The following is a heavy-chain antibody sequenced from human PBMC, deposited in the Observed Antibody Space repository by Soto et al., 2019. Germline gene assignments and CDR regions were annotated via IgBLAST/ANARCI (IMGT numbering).Heavy chain of an antibody. V-gene: IGHV3-33*01. J-gene: IGHJ6*02. CDR2: IWHDGSNK. Sequence: GQLVESGGGVVQPGGSLRLSCAASGFTFINFAMHWVRQAPGKGLEWVAVIWHDGSNKYYADSVEGRFTISRDNFKRTLYLQMDSLRVEDTAVYYCVRDPGFGVWIGMDVWGQGTTVTVSS. D-gene: IGHD3-16*01. CDR3: VRDPGFGVWIGMDV. CDR1: GFTFINFA.